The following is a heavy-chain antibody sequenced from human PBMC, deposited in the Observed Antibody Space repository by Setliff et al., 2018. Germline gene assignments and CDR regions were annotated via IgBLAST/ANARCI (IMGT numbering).Heavy chain of an antibody. Sequence: SETLSLTCTVSGGSISSGSYSWSWIRQPAGKGLEWIGHIYTSGSTNYNPSLKSRVTISVDTSKNQFSLKLSSVTAADTAVYYCASWYYDFWSGYYIPGYFDYWGQGTLVTVSS. J-gene: IGHJ4*02. D-gene: IGHD3-3*01. CDR1: GGSISSGSYS. V-gene: IGHV4-61*09. CDR2: IYTSGST. CDR3: ASWYYDFWSGYYIPGYFDY.